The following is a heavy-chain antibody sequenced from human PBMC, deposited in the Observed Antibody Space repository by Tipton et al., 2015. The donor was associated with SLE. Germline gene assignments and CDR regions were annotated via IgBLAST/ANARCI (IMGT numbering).Heavy chain of an antibody. CDR1: GHTFTDNG. Sequence: QSGPEVKKPGASVRVSCQASGHTFTDNGFSWVRQAPGQGLEWMGWVSAYNGNTDYAQKFHGRVTMTTDSSTSTAYMELRSLGSDDTAVYYCARAPQWDPPTFDIWGQGTMVTVSS. J-gene: IGHJ3*02. D-gene: IGHD1-26*01. CDR3: ARAPQWDPPTFDI. CDR2: VSAYNGNT. V-gene: IGHV1-18*01.